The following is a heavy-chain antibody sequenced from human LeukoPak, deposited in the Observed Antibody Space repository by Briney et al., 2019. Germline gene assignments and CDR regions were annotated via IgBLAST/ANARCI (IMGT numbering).Heavy chain of an antibody. CDR1: GYTLTELS. V-gene: IGHV1-24*01. J-gene: IGHJ4*02. CDR3: ATDLTYYYDSSGYYRY. D-gene: IGHD3-22*01. CDR2: FDPEDGET. Sequence: ASVKVSCKVSGYTLTELSMHWVRQAPGKGLEWMGGFDPEDGETIYAQKFQGRVTMTEDTSTDTAYMELSSLRSEDTAVYYCATDLTYYYDSSGYYRYWGQGTLVTVSS.